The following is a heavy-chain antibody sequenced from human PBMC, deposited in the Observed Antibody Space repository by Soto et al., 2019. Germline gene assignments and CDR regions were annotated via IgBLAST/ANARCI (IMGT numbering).Heavy chain of an antibody. V-gene: IGHV3-7*04. CDR1: GFTFSSYW. D-gene: IGHD7-27*01. J-gene: IGHJ4*02. Sequence: EVQLVESGGGLVQPGGSLRLACAASGFTFSSYWMSWVRQAPGKGLEWVANIKEDGGQEYYVDSVKGRFTISRDNAKSSLYLQMNRLGAGDTAVNYRAGDWGAERRNWGGHWGQGTLVTVFS. CDR2: IKEDGGQE. CDR3: AGDWGAERRNWGGH.